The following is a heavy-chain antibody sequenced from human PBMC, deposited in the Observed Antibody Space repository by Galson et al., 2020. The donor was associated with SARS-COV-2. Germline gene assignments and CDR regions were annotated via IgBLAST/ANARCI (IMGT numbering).Heavy chain of an antibody. J-gene: IGHJ4*02. CDR1: GGSISSGGYY. Sequence: ASETLSLTCTVSGGSISSGGYYWSWIRQHPGKGLEWIGHIYYSGSTYYNPSLKSRVTISGDTSKNQFSLKLSSVTAADTALYYCASGYYYGSGTYYPQLGNWGQGTLVTVSS. CDR2: IYYSGST. CDR3: ASGYYYGSGTYYPQLGN. D-gene: IGHD3-10*01. V-gene: IGHV4-31*03.